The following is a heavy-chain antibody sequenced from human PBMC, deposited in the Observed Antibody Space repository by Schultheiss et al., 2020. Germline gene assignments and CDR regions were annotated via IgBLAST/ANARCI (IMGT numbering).Heavy chain of an antibody. CDR1: GFTFSSYG. D-gene: IGHD6-13*01. V-gene: IGHV3-33*08. CDR2: IWSDGSDK. J-gene: IGHJ4*02. CDR3: VRDRYSSSSAFAY. Sequence: GGSLRLSCAASGFTFSSYGMHWVRQAPGKGLEWVAVIWSDGSDKYYADSVKGRFTISRDNSENTLYLQMNSLRGEDTAVYYCVRDRYSSSSAFAYWGQGTLVTVSS.